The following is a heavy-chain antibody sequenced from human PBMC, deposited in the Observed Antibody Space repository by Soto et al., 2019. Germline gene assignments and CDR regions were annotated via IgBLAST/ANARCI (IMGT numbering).Heavy chain of an antibody. CDR2: INAGNGNT. V-gene: IGHV1-3*01. J-gene: IGHJ4*02. D-gene: IGHD3-10*01. CDR3: ASHYYGSGSYYKPFDY. Sequence: ASVKVSCKASGYTFTSYAMHGVRQAPGQRLEWMGWINAGNGNTKYSQKFQGRVTITRDTSASTAYMELSSLRSEDTAVYYCASHYYGSGSYYKPFDYWGQGTLVTVSS. CDR1: GYTFTSYA.